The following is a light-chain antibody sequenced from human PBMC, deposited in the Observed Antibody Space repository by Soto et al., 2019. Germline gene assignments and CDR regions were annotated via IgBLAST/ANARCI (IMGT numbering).Light chain of an antibody. Sequence: EIVLTQSACTLSLSAGERATLSWRASQSVSNNYLAWYQQQPGQAPRLLIYGASNRATGIPDRFSGSGSGTDFTLTISRLEPEDFAVYYCQQYGSSGTFGQGTKVDIK. V-gene: IGKV3-20*01. CDR3: QQYGSSGT. J-gene: IGKJ1*01. CDR1: QSVSNNY. CDR2: GAS.